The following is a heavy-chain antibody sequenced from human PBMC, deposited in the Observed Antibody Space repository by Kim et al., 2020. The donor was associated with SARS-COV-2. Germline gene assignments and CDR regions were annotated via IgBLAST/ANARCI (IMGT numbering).Heavy chain of an antibody. CDR2: IYYSGST. Sequence: SETLSLTCTVSGGSISSGGYYWSWIRQHPGKGLEWIGYIYYSGSTYYNPSLKSRVTISVDTSKNQFSLKLSSVTAADTAVYYCARDDDYGDSGIDYWGQGTLVTVSS. CDR1: GGSISSGGYY. CDR3: ARDDDYGDSGIDY. J-gene: IGHJ4*02. V-gene: IGHV4-31*03. D-gene: IGHD4-17*01.